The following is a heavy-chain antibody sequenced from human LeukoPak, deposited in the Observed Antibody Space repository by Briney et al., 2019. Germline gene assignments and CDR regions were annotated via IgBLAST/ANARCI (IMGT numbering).Heavy chain of an antibody. CDR3: AKAYYDSSIYAFDV. CDR2: IDSSSRTI. Sequence: GGSLRLSCAASGFTLSSYSMNWVRQAPGKGLEWISFIDSSSRTIFYADSVKGRFTISRERSNLYLQMNSLRVEDTAVYYCAKAYYDSSIYAFDVWGQGTMVTVSS. D-gene: IGHD3-22*01. J-gene: IGHJ3*01. V-gene: IGHV3-48*01. CDR1: GFTLSSYS.